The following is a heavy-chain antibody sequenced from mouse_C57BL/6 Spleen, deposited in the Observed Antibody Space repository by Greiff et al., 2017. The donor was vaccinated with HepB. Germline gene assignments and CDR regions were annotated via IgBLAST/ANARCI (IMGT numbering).Heavy chain of an antibody. D-gene: IGHD1-1*01. J-gene: IGHJ1*03. V-gene: IGHV14-4*01. CDR3: TKYYGSSYNWYFDV. CDR1: GFNIKDDY. CDR2: IDPENGDT. Sequence: EVQLQESGAELVRPGASVKLSCTASGFNIKDDYMHWVKQRPEQGLEWIGWIDPENGDTEYASKFQGKATITADTSSNTAYLQLSSLTSEDTAVYYCTKYYGSSYNWYFDVWGTGTTVTVSS.